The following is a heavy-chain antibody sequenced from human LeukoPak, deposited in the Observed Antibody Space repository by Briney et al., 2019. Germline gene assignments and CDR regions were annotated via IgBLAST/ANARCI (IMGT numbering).Heavy chain of an antibody. D-gene: IGHD2-2*01. J-gene: IGHJ4*02. V-gene: IGHV3-21*01. Sequence: GGSLRLSCAASGFTFNTYSMNWVRQAPGKGLEWVSSISSSSKYIYYADSVKGRFTISRDNAKNSLYLQMNSLRAEDTAVYYCARLYCSSTSCPPVHFDYWGQGTLVTVSS. CDR3: ARLYCSSTSCPPVHFDY. CDR2: ISSSSKYI. CDR1: GFTFNTYS.